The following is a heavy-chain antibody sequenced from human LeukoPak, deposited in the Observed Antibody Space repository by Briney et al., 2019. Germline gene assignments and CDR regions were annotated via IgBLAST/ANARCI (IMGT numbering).Heavy chain of an antibody. Sequence: PGGSLRLSCAASGFTFSSYSMNWVRQAPGRGLEWVSYISSSSTTIYYADSVKGRFTISRDNAKNSLYLQMNSLRAEDTAVYYCARDVIQGWLQLGGGDYWGQGTLVTVSS. D-gene: IGHD5-24*01. CDR3: ARDVIQGWLQLGGGDY. CDR2: ISSSSTTI. J-gene: IGHJ4*02. V-gene: IGHV3-48*01. CDR1: GFTFSSYS.